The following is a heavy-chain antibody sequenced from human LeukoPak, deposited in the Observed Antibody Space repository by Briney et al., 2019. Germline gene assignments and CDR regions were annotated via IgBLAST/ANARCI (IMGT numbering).Heavy chain of an antibody. Sequence: SGPTLVKPTQTLTLTCTFSGFSLSTSGVGVGWIRQPPGKALEWLALIYWNDDKRYSPSLKSRLTITKDTSKNQVVPTMTNMDPVDTATYYCAHRGWNYGSGIYYYMDVWGKGTTVTVSS. CDR1: GFSLSTSGVG. CDR3: AHRGWNYGSGIYYYMDV. CDR2: IYWNDDK. V-gene: IGHV2-5*01. D-gene: IGHD3-10*01. J-gene: IGHJ6*03.